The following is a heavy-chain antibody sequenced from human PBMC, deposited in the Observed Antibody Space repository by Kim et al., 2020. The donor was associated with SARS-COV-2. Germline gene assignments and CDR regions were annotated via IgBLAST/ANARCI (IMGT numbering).Heavy chain of an antibody. CDR2: IIPIFGTA. Sequence: SVKVSCKASGGTFSSYAISWVRQAPGQGLEWMGGIIPIFGTANYAQKFQGRVTITADESTSTAYMELSSLRSEDTAVYYCARDQGVNIAAAHFDLWGRGTLVTVSS. J-gene: IGHJ2*01. CDR3: ARDQGVNIAAAHFDL. D-gene: IGHD6-13*01. CDR1: GGTFSSYA. V-gene: IGHV1-69*13.